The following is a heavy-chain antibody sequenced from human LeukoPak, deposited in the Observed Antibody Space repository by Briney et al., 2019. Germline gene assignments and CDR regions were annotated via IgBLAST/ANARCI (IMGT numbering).Heavy chain of an antibody. Sequence: PSQTLSLTCTVSGGSISSGGYYWSWIRQHPGKGLEWIGYIYYSGSTYYNPSLKSRVTISVDTSKNQFSLKLSSVTAADTAVYYCARSRFLEWLLRPLDVWGKGTTVTVSS. CDR2: IYYSGST. J-gene: IGHJ6*04. D-gene: IGHD3-3*01. V-gene: IGHV4-31*03. CDR3: ARSRFLEWLLRPLDV. CDR1: GGSISSGGYY.